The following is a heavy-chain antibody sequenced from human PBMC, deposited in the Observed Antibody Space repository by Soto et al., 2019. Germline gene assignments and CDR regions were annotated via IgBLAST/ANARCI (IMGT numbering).Heavy chain of an antibody. V-gene: IGHV1-3*01. CDR3: AREPMYYDILTGYTPYGMDV. Sequence: GASVKVSCKASGYTFTSYAMHWVRQAPGQRLEWMGWINAGNGNTKYSQKFQGRVTITRDTSASTAYMELSSLRSEDTAVYYCAREPMYYDILTGYTPYGMDVWGQGTTVTV. D-gene: IGHD3-9*01. J-gene: IGHJ6*02. CDR2: INAGNGNT. CDR1: GYTFTSYA.